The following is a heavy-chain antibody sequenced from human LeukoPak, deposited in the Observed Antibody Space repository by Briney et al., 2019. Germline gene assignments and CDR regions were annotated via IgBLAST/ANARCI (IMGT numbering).Heavy chain of an antibody. V-gene: IGHV3-20*04. CDR1: EFTFDDYG. Sequence: PGGSLRLSRAASEFTFDDYGMSWVRQAPGKGLEWVSGINWNGGSTGYADSVKGRFTISRDNAKNSLYLQMNSLRAEDTALYYCARERIRYYGSGSYNAFDIWGQGTRVTVSS. CDR2: INWNGGST. CDR3: ARERIRYYGSGSYNAFDI. D-gene: IGHD3-10*01. J-gene: IGHJ3*02.